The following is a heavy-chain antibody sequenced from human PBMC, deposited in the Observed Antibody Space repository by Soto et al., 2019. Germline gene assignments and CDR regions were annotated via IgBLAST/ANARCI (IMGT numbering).Heavy chain of an antibody. J-gene: IGHJ6*02. Sequence: QVQLVQSGAEVKKPGSSVKVSCKASGGTFSSYAISWVRQAPGQGLEWMGGIIPIFGTANYAQKFQGRATITADESTSTAYMELSSVRSEDTAVYYCARARDIVVVVAATDYYYYGMYVWGQGTTVTVSS. D-gene: IGHD2-15*01. CDR3: ARARDIVVVVAATDYYYYGMYV. CDR1: GGTFSSYA. V-gene: IGHV1-69*01. CDR2: IIPIFGTA.